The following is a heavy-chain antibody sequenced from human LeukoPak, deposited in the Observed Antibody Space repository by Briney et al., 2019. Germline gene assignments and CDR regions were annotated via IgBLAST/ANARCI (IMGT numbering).Heavy chain of an antibody. CDR1: GGSIRGSSYF. V-gene: IGHV4-39*01. CDR3: ATVFYSNGRCQWFDP. Sequence: SETLSLTCTVSGGSIRGSSYFWGWIRQPPGKGLEWIGSIHYSGSTYSNPSLKSRVTISVDTSDNEFFLNLISVTAADTAVYYCATVFYSNGRCQWFDPWGQGTLVTVSS. J-gene: IGHJ5*02. CDR2: IHYSGST. D-gene: IGHD6-19*01.